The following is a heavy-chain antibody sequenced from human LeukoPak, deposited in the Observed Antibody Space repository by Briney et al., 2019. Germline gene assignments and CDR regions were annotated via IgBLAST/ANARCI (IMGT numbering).Heavy chain of an antibody. CDR3: ASGELDAFDI. D-gene: IGHD3-10*01. V-gene: IGHV4-59*08. J-gene: IGHJ3*02. CDR2: NFYSGST. Sequence: SETLSLTCTVSGGSITSYYWSWIRQPPGKGLEWVGYNFYSGSTNYNPSLKSRVTISVDTSKNQFSLKLSSVTAADTAVYYCASGELDAFDIWGQGTMVTVSS. CDR1: GGSITSYY.